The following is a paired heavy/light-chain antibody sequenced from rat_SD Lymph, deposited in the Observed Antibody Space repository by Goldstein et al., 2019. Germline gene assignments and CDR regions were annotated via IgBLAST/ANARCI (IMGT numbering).Heavy chain of an antibody. CDR2: ISYDGSST. Sequence: EVQLVESGGGLVQPGRSLKLSCAASGFTFSDYNMAWVRQAPKKGLEWVATISYDGSSTYYRDSVKGRFTISRDNAKSTLYLQMDSLRSEDTATYYCARPRSPTYYGYTGCFAYWGQGTLVTVSS. D-gene: IGHD1-9*01. CDR1: GFTFSDYN. CDR3: ARPRSPTYYGYTGCFAY. V-gene: IGHV5-7*01. J-gene: IGHJ3*01.
Light chain of an antibody. Sequence: DIQMTQSPSSMSASLGDTVTINCLASQDIGNYLSWYQQKPGKSPKLMIYGATNLEDGVPSRFSGSRSGSDYSLTINSLGYDDEGIYHCHQYYEYPDTFGAGTKLELK. J-gene: IGKJ2-2*01. V-gene: IGKV14S8*01. CDR1: QDIGNY. CDR2: GAT. CDR3: HQYYEYPDT.